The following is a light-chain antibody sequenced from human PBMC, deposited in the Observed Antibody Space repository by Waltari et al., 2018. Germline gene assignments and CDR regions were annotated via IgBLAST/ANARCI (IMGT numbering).Light chain of an antibody. V-gene: IGLV2-14*03. J-gene: IGLJ1*01. CDR3: SSYTSSRTYV. CDR2: HVS. CDR1: SSDVGGYNY. Sequence: QSALTQPASVSGSPGQSITISCTGTSSDVGGYNYVSWYQQYPGTAPKVLIFHVSNRPSVVSDRFSGSKSANTSSLTISGLQAEDEADYYCSSYTSSRTYVFGTGTKVTVL.